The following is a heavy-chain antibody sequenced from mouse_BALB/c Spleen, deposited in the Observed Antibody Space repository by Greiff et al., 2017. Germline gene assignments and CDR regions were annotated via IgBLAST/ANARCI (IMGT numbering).Heavy chain of an antibody. D-gene: IGHD2-4*01. Sequence: EVHLVESGGGLVQPGGSRKLSCAASGFTFSSFGMHWVRQAPEKGLEWVAYISSGSSTIYYADTVKGRFTISRDNPKNTLFLQMTSLRSEDTAMYYCARERGLRSYYCDYWGQGTTLTVSS. CDR2: ISSGSSTI. V-gene: IGHV5-17*02. J-gene: IGHJ2*01. CDR1: GFTFSSFG. CDR3: ARERGLRSYYCDY.